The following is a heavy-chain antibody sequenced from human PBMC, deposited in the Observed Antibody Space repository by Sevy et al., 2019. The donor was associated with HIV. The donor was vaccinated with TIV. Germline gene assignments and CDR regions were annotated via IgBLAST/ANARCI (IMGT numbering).Heavy chain of an antibody. D-gene: IGHD6-19*01. CDR3: ARVSSGWSRNPYCYYYYMDV. CDR2: ISSSGSTI. J-gene: IGHJ6*03. Sequence: GGSLRLSCAASGFFLRSYEMNWVRQAPGKGLEWVSYISSSGSTIYYADSVKGRFTISRDDAKNSLYLQMNSLRAEDTAVYYCARVSSGWSRNPYCYYYYMDVWGKGTTVTVSS. CDR1: GFFLRSYE. V-gene: IGHV3-48*03.